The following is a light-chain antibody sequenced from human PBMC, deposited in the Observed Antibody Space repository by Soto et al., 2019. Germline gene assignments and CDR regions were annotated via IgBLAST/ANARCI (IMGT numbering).Light chain of an antibody. CDR3: CSFAVGAALV. V-gene: IGLV2-23*01. CDR1: SSNVGIYDL. Sequence: QSVLTQPASVSASPGQSITISCTGTSSNVGIYDLVSWYQHHPDKAPKLIIYEGTKRPSGISSRFSGSKSGNTASLTISGLQAEDDADYYCCSFAVGAALVFGGGTKLTVL. J-gene: IGLJ2*01. CDR2: EGT.